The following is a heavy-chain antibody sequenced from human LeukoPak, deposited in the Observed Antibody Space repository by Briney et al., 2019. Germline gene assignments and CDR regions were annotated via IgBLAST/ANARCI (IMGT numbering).Heavy chain of an antibody. CDR3: ARAHAYTGNGMDV. CDR1: GDSVSSNSAV. Sequence: SQTLSLTCAISGDSVSSNSAVWNWIRQSPSRGLEWLGRTYYRSKWYNEYAVSVTSRITINPDTSKNQFSLYLNSVAPEDTAVYYCARAHAYTGNGMDVWGQGTTVTVSS. CDR2: TYYRSKWYN. V-gene: IGHV6-1*01. J-gene: IGHJ6*02. D-gene: IGHD2-21*01.